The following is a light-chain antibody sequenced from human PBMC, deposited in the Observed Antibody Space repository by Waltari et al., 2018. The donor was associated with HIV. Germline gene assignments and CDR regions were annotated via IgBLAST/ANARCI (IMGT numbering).Light chain of an antibody. CDR2: AAS. J-gene: IGKJ4*01. Sequence: DIQLTQSPSSLSASVGDRVTITCRASQSISSYLNWYQQKPGKAPKVRIYAASRLQSGVPSRFSGSGSGTDFTLTISSLQPEDFATYYCQQSYSTPPTFGGGTKVEIK. V-gene: IGKV1-39*01. CDR1: QSISSY. CDR3: QQSYSTPPT.